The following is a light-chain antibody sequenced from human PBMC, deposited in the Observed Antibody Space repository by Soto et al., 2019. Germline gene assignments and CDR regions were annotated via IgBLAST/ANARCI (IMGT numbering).Light chain of an antibody. CDR2: EAS. J-gene: IGKJ1*01. CDR1: QTVSSS. V-gene: IGKV3-11*01. Sequence: EIVLTQSPATLSLSPGERATLSCRASQTVSSSLAWYQQKPGQAPRLLIYEASNRATGIPARFSGSGSGADFTLTISSLEPEDFALYYCQQHINWPPWTFGQGTKVEIK. CDR3: QQHINWPPWT.